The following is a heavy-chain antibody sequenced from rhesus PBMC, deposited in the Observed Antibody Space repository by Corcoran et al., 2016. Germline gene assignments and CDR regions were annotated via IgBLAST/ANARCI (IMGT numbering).Heavy chain of an antibody. J-gene: IGHJ4*01. CDR3: ARDGSIAADHIYYDSGYYRVYVDY. CDR1: GASISSNY. D-gene: IGHD3-28*01. Sequence: QVQLQESGPGLVKPSETLPLTCAVSGASISSNYWSWIRQAPGKGLEWLGRIYGIGGSPAYNPSLEGRVPISVYTSKNQFSVKLSSVTAADTAVYYCARDGSIAADHIYYDSGYYRVYVDYWGQGVLVTVSS. V-gene: IGHV4S2*01. CDR2: IYGIGGSP.